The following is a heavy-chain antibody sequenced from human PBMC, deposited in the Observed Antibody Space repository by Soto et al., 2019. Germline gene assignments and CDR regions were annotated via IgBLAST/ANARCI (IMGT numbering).Heavy chain of an antibody. V-gene: IGHV4-39*01. Sequence: SETLSLTCTVSGGSISSSSYYWGWIRQPPGKGLEWIGSIYYSGSTYYNPSLKSRVTISVDTSKNQFSLKLSSVTAADTAVYYCARHLGYCSSTSCYAKGEIDYWGQGTLVTVSS. CDR2: IYYSGST. J-gene: IGHJ4*02. CDR1: GGSISSSSYY. CDR3: ARHLGYCSSTSCYAKGEIDY. D-gene: IGHD2-2*01.